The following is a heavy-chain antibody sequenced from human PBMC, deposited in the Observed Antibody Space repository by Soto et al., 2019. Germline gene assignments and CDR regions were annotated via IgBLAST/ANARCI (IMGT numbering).Heavy chain of an antibody. CDR2: ISSSSDYT. D-gene: IGHD1-7*01. CDR1: GFTFSDYY. V-gene: IGHV3-11*06. J-gene: IGHJ4*02. CDR3: ARGGVRGTTSRGQVYN. Sequence: QVQVVESGGGLVKPGGSLRLSCAASGFTFSDYYMNWIRQAPGKGLEWVSYISSSSDYTKYADSVKGRFTISRDNAKGAPYLQMNSPRAQDQAVYYCARGGVRGTTSRGQVYNWGQGTLVTVSS.